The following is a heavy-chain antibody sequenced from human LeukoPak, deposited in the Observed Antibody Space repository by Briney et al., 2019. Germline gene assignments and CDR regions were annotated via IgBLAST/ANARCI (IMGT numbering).Heavy chain of an antibody. J-gene: IGHJ4*02. CDR2: IYYSGST. CDR3: ARARVEEYCSGGSCYHDDF. D-gene: IGHD2-15*01. Sequence: PSQTLSLTCTVSGGSISSGGYYWSWIRQHPGKGLEWIGYIYYSGSTYYNPSLKRRVTISVDTSKNQFSLKLSSVTAADTAVYYCARARVEEYCSGGSCYHDDFWGQGTLVTVSS. CDR1: GGSISSGGYY. V-gene: IGHV4-31*03.